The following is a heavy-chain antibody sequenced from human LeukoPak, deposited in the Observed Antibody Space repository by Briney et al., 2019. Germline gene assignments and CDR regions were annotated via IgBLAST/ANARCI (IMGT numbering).Heavy chain of an antibody. CDR1: GFTFSSYA. CDR3: ATAESSSWQSDFDY. D-gene: IGHD6-13*01. Sequence: GGSLRLSCAASGFTFSSYAMHWVRQAPGKGLEWVAVISYDGSNKYYADSVKGRFTISRDNSKNTLYLQMNSLRAEDTAVYYCATAESSSWQSDFDYWGQGTLVTVSS. V-gene: IGHV3-30*04. CDR2: ISYDGSNK. J-gene: IGHJ4*02.